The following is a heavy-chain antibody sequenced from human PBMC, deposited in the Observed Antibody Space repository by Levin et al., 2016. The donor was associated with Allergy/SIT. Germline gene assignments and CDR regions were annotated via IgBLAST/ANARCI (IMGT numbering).Heavy chain of an antibody. V-gene: IGHV3-30*03. CDR1: GFTFSSYG. CDR3: ARDSSADY. Sequence: GESLKISCAASGFTFSSYGMHWVRQAPGKGLEWVAVISYDGSNKYYADSVKGRFTISRDNSKNTLYLQMNSLRAEDTAVYYCARDSSADYWGQGTLVTVSS. J-gene: IGHJ4*02. CDR2: ISYDGSNK.